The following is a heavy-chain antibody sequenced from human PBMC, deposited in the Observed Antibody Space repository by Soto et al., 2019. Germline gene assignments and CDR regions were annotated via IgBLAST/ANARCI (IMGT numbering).Heavy chain of an antibody. Sequence: GESLRISCKDSGYSFTTYWISWVRQMPGKGLEWMGRIDPSDSYTNYSPSFQGHVTISADKSISTAYLQWSSLKASDTAMYYCAKPGSSGRTLLNYFDYWGQGTLVTVSS. CDR1: GYSFTTYW. D-gene: IGHD6-13*01. CDR3: AKPGSSGRTLLNYFDY. J-gene: IGHJ4*02. CDR2: IDPSDSYT. V-gene: IGHV5-10-1*01.